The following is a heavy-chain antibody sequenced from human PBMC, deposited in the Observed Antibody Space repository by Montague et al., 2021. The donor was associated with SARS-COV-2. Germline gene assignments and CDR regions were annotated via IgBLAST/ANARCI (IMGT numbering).Heavy chain of an antibody. V-gene: IGHV4-39*01. Sequence: SETLSLTCNVSGDSITNTRYFWGWIRQPPGTALEWIGSIYHNGKTYYNPSLERRALLSIDTSKNQFSLRLSSVIASDTAVYYCAVELNYFFDYWGQGFLVSVSS. CDR1: GDSITNTRYF. J-gene: IGHJ4*02. CDR3: AVELNYFFDY. D-gene: IGHD1-7*01. CDR2: IYHNGKT.